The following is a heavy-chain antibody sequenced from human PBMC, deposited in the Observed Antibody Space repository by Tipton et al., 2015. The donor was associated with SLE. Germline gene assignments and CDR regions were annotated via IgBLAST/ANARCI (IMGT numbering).Heavy chain of an antibody. Sequence: TLSLTCTVSVGSISSGCYYWSWIRPPAGKGLEWFRHIYTSGSTNSNPSPKSRVTLSVDTTKNHFSLTLSSVTAADTAVYYCARERRHSSSWVEDAFDIWGQGTMVTVSS. J-gene: IGHJ3*02. CDR2: IYTSGST. CDR3: ARERRHSSSWVEDAFDI. V-gene: IGHV4-61*09. CDR1: VGSISSGCYY. D-gene: IGHD6-13*01.